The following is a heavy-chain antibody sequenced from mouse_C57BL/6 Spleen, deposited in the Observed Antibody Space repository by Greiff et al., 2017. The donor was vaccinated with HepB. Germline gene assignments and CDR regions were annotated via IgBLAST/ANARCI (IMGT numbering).Heavy chain of an antibody. D-gene: IGHD1-1*01. CDR3: ASPGSSSEDYFDY. CDR1: GYTFTSYW. V-gene: IGHV1-52*01. CDR2: IDPSDSET. Sequence: QVQLQQPGAELVRPGSSVKLSCKASGYTFTSYWMHWVKQRPIQGLEWIGNIDPSDSETHYNQKFKDKATLTVDKSSSTAYMQLSSLTSEDSAVYYCASPGSSSEDYFDYWGQGTTLTVSS. J-gene: IGHJ2*01.